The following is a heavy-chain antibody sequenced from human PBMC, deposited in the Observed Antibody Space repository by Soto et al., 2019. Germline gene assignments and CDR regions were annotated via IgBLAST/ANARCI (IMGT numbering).Heavy chain of an antibody. V-gene: IGHV4-34*01. J-gene: IGHJ6*02. CDR1: GGSFSGYY. CDR3: ARTEGYYGMDV. CDR2: INHSGST. Sequence: LSLTCAVYGGSFSGYYWSWIRQPPGKGLEWIGEINHSGSTNYNPSLKSRVTISVDTSKNQFSLKLSSVTAADTAVYYCARTEGYYGMDVWGQGTTVTVSS.